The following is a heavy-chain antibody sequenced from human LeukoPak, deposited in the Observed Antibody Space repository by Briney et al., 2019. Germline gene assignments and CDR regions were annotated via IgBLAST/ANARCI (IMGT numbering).Heavy chain of an antibody. CDR1: GFTFSDYY. Sequence: GGSLRLSCAASGFTFSDYYMSWIRQAPGKGLEWVSYISSSSSYTNYADSVKGRFTISRDNAKNSLYLQMNSLRAEDTAVYYCARDRAPYCGGDCSDAFDIWGQGTMVTVSS. CDR2: ISSSSSYT. V-gene: IGHV3-11*06. CDR3: ARDRAPYCGGDCSDAFDI. J-gene: IGHJ3*02. D-gene: IGHD2-21*02.